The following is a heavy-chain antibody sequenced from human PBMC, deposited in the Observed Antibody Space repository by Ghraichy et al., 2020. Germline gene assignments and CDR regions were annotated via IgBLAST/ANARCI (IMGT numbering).Heavy chain of an antibody. CDR1: GFTFSDYY. Sequence: GSLRLSCAASGFTFSDYYMSWIRQAPGKGLEWVSYISSSGSTIYYADSVKGRFTISRDNAKNSLYLQMNSLRAEDTAVYYCARLYCSSTSCHTGWFDPWGQGTLVTVSS. CDR2: ISSSGSTI. D-gene: IGHD2-2*01. J-gene: IGHJ5*02. CDR3: ARLYCSSTSCHTGWFDP. V-gene: IGHV3-11*01.